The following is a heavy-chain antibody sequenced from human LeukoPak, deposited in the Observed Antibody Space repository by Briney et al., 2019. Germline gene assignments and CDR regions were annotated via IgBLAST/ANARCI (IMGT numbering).Heavy chain of an antibody. CDR1: GFTLSNYA. D-gene: IGHD6-13*01. V-gene: IGHV3-23*01. Sequence: GGSLRLSCAASGFTLSNYAMSWVRQAPGKGLEWVSGIGGDGILYAESVRGRFTISRDNSKNTLYLQMNSLRGDDTALYYCAKELAAAGNPAYDYWGQGILVTVSS. CDR3: AKELAAAGNPAYDY. CDR2: IGGDGI. J-gene: IGHJ4*01.